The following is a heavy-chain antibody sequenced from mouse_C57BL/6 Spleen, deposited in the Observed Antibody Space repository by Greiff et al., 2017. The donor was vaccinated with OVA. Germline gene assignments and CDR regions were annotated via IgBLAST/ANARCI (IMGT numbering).Heavy chain of an antibody. Sequence: EVKLQESGPVLVKPGASVKMSCKASGYTFTDYYMNWVKQSHGKSLEWIGVINPYNGGTSYNQKFKGKATLTVDKSSSTAYMELNSLTSEDSAVYYCARGKLSFDYWGQGTTLTVSS. CDR1: GYTFTDYY. D-gene: IGHD4-1*01. V-gene: IGHV1-19*01. CDR2: INPYNGGT. J-gene: IGHJ2*01. CDR3: ARGKLSFDY.